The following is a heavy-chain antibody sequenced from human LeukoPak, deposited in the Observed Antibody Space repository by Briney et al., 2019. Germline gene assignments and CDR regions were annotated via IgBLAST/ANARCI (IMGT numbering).Heavy chain of an antibody. D-gene: IGHD6-19*01. J-gene: IGHJ4*02. V-gene: IGHV1-18*01. Sequence: GSVKVSCKASGYSFSTYAITWVRQAPGDGFEWMGCISAYNGNTKYGQKHQGRVTRTTDRSTSTAYMELRSLRSDDTAVYYCARDVTVADTWGQGTLVTVSS. CDR1: GYSFSTYA. CDR3: ARDVTVADT. CDR2: ISAYNGNT.